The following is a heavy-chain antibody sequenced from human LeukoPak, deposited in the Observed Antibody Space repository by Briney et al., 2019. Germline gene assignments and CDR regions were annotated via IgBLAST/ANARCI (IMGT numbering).Heavy chain of an antibody. Sequence: ASVKVSLKASGYTFTSYDINWVRQATGQGLECMGWMNPNSGNTGYAQKFQGRVTMTRNTSISTAYMELSRLRSEDTAVYYCARGGGFYYDSSGSNWLDPWGQGTLVTVSS. CDR2: MNPNSGNT. CDR1: GYTFTSYD. V-gene: IGHV1-8*01. D-gene: IGHD3-22*01. CDR3: ARGGGFYYDSSGSNWLDP. J-gene: IGHJ5*02.